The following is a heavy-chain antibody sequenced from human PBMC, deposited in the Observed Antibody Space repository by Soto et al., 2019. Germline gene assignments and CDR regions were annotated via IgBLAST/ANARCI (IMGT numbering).Heavy chain of an antibody. CDR2: IYYSGST. V-gene: IGHV4-31*03. CDR1: GGSISSGGYY. Sequence: SETLSLTCTVSGGSISSGGYYWSWIRQHPGKGLEWIGYIYYSGSTYYNPSLKSRVTISVDTSKNQFSLKLSSVTAADTAVYYCAREAVLLWFGESLSNWFDPWGQGTLVTVSS. J-gene: IGHJ5*02. CDR3: AREAVLLWFGESLSNWFDP. D-gene: IGHD3-10*01.